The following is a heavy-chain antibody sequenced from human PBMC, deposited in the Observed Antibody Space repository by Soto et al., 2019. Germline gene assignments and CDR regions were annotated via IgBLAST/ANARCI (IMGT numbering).Heavy chain of an antibody. V-gene: IGHV4-30-2*01. Sequence: PSETLSLTCVVSGASISSGDYAWNWVRQPPGKGLEWLGCIYNNGGSYYNPSLKSRVTISLDRSQNHFSLRLNSVTAADTALYFCARGDKNNDYYFDHWGQGTLVTVSS. D-gene: IGHD3-16*01. CDR3: ARGDKNNDYYFDH. J-gene: IGHJ4*02. CDR1: GASISSGDYA. CDR2: IYNNGGS.